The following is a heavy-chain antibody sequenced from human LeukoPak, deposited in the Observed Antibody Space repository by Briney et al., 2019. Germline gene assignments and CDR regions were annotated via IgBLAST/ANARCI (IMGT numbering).Heavy chain of an antibody. CDR1: GFTFSTSW. J-gene: IGHJ3*02. Sequence: PGGSLRLSCAASGFTFSTSWMSWVRQAPGKGLEWVANIKADGSVKHYVDSTEGRFSISRDNARSSLYLQMNSLRAEDTAVYYCVRHSDYQRNYGGRYAHYDALDIWGHGTMVTVSS. D-gene: IGHD2-21*01. CDR3: VRHSDYQRNYGGRYAHYDALDI. CDR2: IKADGSVK. V-gene: IGHV3-7*01.